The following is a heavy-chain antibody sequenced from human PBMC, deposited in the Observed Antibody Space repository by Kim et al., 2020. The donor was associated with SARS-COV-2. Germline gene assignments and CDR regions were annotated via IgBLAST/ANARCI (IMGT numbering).Heavy chain of an antibody. Sequence: GGSLRLSCAASGFTFSSYSMNWVRQAPGKGLEWVSSISSSSSYIYYADSVKGRFTISRDNAKNSLYLQMNSLRAEDTAVYYCARVPMEALRTTVVTPDYWGQGTLVTVSS. J-gene: IGHJ4*02. D-gene: IGHD4-17*01. CDR2: ISSSSSYI. CDR3: ARVPMEALRTTVVTPDY. CDR1: GFTFSSYS. V-gene: IGHV3-21*01.